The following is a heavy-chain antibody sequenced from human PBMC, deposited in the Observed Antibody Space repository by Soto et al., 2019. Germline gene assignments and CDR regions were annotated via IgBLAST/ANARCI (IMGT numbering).Heavy chain of an antibody. V-gene: IGHV3-74*01. CDR1: GSTFNSYW. Sequence: PGGSLRPCCEASGSTFNSYWMHWVRQAPGKGLLWVSLINNDESITSYADSVKGRFTISRDNAKNTLYLQMNSLRAEDTAVYYCARERVGNNYEFDFWGQGT. CDR3: ARERVGNNYEFDF. CDR2: INNDESIT. J-gene: IGHJ4*02. D-gene: IGHD5-12*01.